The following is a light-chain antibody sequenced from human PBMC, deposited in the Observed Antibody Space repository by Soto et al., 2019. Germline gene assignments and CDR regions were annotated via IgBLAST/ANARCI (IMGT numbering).Light chain of an antibody. V-gene: IGKV3-20*01. CDR2: GTS. Sequence: EIVLTESPGTLSFSPVEGATVSRRASQSVSSSYLAWYQQKPGQAPRLLIYGTSHRATGIPDRFSGSGSGTDFTLTINRLEPEDFAVYYCQQYGSSLWTFGQGTKVDIK. J-gene: IGKJ1*01. CDR3: QQYGSSLWT. CDR1: QSVSSSY.